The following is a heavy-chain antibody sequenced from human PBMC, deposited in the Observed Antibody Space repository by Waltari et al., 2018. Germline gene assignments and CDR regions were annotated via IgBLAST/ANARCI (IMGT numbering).Heavy chain of an antibody. Sequence: QVQLQQWGAGLLKPSETLSLTCAVYGGSFSGYYWSWIRQPPGKGLEWIGEINHSGSTNYNPSLKSRVTISVDTSKNQFSLKLSSVTAADTAVYYCARALYNRWFDPWGQGTLVTVSS. V-gene: IGHV4-34*01. CDR3: ARALYNRWFDP. D-gene: IGHD1-20*01. J-gene: IGHJ5*02. CDR1: GGSFSGYY. CDR2: INHSGST.